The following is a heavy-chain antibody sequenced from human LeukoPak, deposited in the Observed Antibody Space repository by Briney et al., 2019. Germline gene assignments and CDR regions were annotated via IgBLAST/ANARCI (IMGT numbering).Heavy chain of an antibody. J-gene: IGHJ3*02. CDR3: GRFRNFVSDI. D-gene: IGHD3-16*01. Sequence: SSETLSLTCTVSGGFISSYYWSWIRQPPGRVLEWSGYMHYIGSTNYNPSLKSRVTISVATSKNQFSLKVTSVTAADTAVYYCGRFRNFVSDIWGQGTMVTVSS. CDR1: GGFISSYY. CDR2: MHYIGST. V-gene: IGHV4-59*12.